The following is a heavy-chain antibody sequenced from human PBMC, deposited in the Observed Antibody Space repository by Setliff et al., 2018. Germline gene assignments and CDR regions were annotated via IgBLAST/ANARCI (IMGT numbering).Heavy chain of an antibody. Sequence: LSLSCTASGLSYTNDWVSWVRQAPGKGLEWLASINPHGSEKYYADSVKGRFTISRDNAKNSPSLQMNNLRTEDTAVYYCFGAGTCSYWGQGTLVTVSS. CDR1: GLSYTNDW. CDR3: FGAGTCSY. D-gene: IGHD3-10*01. J-gene: IGHJ4*02. V-gene: IGHV3-7*01. CDR2: INPHGSEK.